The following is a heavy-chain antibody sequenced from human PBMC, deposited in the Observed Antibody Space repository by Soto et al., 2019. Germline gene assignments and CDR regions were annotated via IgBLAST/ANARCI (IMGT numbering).Heavy chain of an antibody. CDR2: ISSSSSTI. Sequence: EVQLVESGGGLVQPGGSLRLSCAASGFTFSSYSMNWVRQAPGKGLEWVSYISSSSSTIYYADSVKGRFTISRDNAKNSLYLQMNSLRAEDTAVYYCARVMVRGVTLVWGMDVWGQGTTVTVSS. CDR3: ARVMVRGVTLVWGMDV. D-gene: IGHD3-10*01. V-gene: IGHV3-48*01. CDR1: GFTFSSYS. J-gene: IGHJ6*02.